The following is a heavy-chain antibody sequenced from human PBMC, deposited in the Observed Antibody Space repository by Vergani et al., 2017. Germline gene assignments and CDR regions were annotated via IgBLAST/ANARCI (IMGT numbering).Heavy chain of an antibody. CDR1: GFTFSSYG. D-gene: IGHD3-10*01. Sequence: QVQLVESGGGVVQPGRSLRLSCAASGFTFSSYGMHWVRQAPGKGLEWVAVIWYDGSNKYYADSVKGRFTISRDNSKNTLYLQMNSLRAEDTAVYYCARSATVWEGGSGSYSIIAYGMDVWGQGTTVTVSS. CDR2: IWYDGSNK. CDR3: ARSATVWEGGSGSYSIIAYGMDV. J-gene: IGHJ6*02. V-gene: IGHV3-33*01.